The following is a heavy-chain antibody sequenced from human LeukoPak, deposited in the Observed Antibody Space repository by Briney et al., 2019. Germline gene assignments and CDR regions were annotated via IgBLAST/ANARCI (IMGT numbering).Heavy chain of an antibody. J-gene: IGHJ6*03. CDR3: AKGRFLEWLLYMDV. CDR2: ISGSGGST. CDR1: GFTFSSYA. D-gene: IGHD3-3*01. V-gene: IGHV3-23*01. Sequence: PGGSLRLSCAASGFTFSSYAMSWVRQAPGKGLEWVSGISGSGGSTYYADSVKGRFTISRDNSKNTLYLQMNSLRAEDTAVYYCAKGRFLEWLLYMDVWGKGTTVTVSS.